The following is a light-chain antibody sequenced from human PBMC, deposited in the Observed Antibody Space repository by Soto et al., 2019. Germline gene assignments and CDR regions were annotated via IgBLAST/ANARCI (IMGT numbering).Light chain of an antibody. CDR3: SSYTTDSALRYV. CDR2: EVS. V-gene: IGLV2-14*01. CDR1: SSHLGGFNY. Sequence: QAALTQPAPVSRSPGQSITLSCSGTSSHLGGFNYFSWYQHHPGQAPKLIIYEVSNRPSGVSYRFSGCKSGSTASLTISGLKAEDDADYYCSSYTTDSALRYVFGTGTKLTVL. J-gene: IGLJ1*01.